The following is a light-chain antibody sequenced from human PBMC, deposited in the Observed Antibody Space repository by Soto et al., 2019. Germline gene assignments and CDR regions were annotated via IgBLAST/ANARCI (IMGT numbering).Light chain of an antibody. CDR3: SSYTSSSTLVV. Sequence: QSALTQPASVSGSPGQSITISCTGTSSDVGGYNYVSWYQQHPGKAPKLMIYEVSNRPSGVSNRFSGSKSGHTASLTISGLPAEDEADYYCSSYTSSSTLVVFGGGTKVTVL. CDR1: SSDVGGYNY. CDR2: EVS. V-gene: IGLV2-14*01. J-gene: IGLJ2*01.